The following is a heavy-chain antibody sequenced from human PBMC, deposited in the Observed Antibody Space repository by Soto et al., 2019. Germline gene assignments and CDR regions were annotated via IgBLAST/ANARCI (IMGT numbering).Heavy chain of an antibody. CDR3: ARSQGSSTSLEIYYYYYYGMDV. CDR1: GGTFSSYA. V-gene: IGHV1-69*01. Sequence: QVQLVQSGAEVKKPGSSVKVSCKASGGTFSSYAISWVRQAPGQGLEWMGGIIPISDTTNYAQKLQGRVTITADESTSTAYVELSSLRSEDTAVYYCARSQGSSTSLEIYYYYYYGMDVWGQGTTVTVSS. CDR2: IIPISDTT. J-gene: IGHJ6*02. D-gene: IGHD2-2*01.